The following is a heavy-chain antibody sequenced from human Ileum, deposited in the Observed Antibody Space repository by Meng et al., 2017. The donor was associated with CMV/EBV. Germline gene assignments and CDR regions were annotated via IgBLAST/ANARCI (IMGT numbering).Heavy chain of an antibody. D-gene: IGHD2-15*01. CDR2: IDNEGSGA. CDR3: ARDTPHSAFAP. CDR1: GFTFNKYW. J-gene: IGHJ5*02. Sequence: GESLKISCVASGFTFNKYWMHWVRQPPGGGLEWLSRIDNEGSGAIYADSVRGRFTVSRDNARNTVYLHMNSLGDEDTAVYSCARDTPHSAFAPWGHGTLVTVS. V-gene: IGHV3-74*01.